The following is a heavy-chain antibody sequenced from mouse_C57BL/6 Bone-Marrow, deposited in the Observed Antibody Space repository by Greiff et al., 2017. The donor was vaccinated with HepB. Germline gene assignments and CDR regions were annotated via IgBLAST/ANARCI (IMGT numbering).Heavy chain of an antibody. J-gene: IGHJ3*01. CDR3: ARGWFWRHYYGSSYVPFAY. D-gene: IGHD1-1*01. V-gene: IGHV1-54*01. CDR1: GYAFTNYL. CDR2: INPGSGGT. Sequence: QVQLQQSGAELVRPGTSVKVSCKASGYAFTNYLIEWVKQRPGQGLEWIGVINPGSGGTNYNEKFKGKATLTADKSSSTAYMQLSSLTSEDSAVYFCARGWFWRHYYGSSYVPFAYWGQGTLVTVSA.